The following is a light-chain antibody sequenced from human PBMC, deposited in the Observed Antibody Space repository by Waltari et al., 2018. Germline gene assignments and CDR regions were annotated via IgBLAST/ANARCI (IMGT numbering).Light chain of an antibody. CDR2: DVS. J-gene: IGLJ1*01. V-gene: IGLV2-14*01. Sequence: QSALTPPASVSGSPGQSITISCTGTSSYIGGYNYVSWYQQHPGKAPKLRIYDVSKRPSGVSNRFSGSKSGYTASLTISGLQAEDEADYYCSSYTSTSTFVFGTGTKVTVL. CDR3: SSYTSTSTFV. CDR1: SSYIGGYNY.